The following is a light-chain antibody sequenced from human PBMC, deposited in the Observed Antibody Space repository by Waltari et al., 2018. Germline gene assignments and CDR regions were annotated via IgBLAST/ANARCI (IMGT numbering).Light chain of an antibody. V-gene: IGLV1-44*01. CDR1: SSNIGRNT. CDR3: AAWDDSLSAWL. J-gene: IGLJ2*01. CDR2: IND. Sequence: QSVLTQPPSASGTPGQRVIISCSGSSSNIGRNTVNWYQQVPGTAPRLVMFINDQHPSGVPDRVSASKSGPSASLAISGLQSEDEADYYCAAWDDSLSAWLFGGGTKLTVL.